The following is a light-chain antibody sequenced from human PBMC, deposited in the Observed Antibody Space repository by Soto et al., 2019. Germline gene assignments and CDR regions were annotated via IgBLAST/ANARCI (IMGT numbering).Light chain of an antibody. J-gene: IGKJ1*01. CDR1: QSVSSY. Sequence: SQSSYTVSLNPEETATLHCRASQSVSSYLAWYQQKPGQAPRLLIYDASNRATGIPARFSGSGSGTDFTLTISSLEPEDFAVYYCQQRSNWLWTFRQGTK. CDR2: DAS. V-gene: IGKV3-11*01. CDR3: QQRSNWLWT.